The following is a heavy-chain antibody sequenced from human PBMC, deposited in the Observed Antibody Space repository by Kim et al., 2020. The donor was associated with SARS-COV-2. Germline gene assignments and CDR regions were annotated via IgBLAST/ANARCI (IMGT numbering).Heavy chain of an antibody. V-gene: IGHV4-39*01. CDR1: GGSISSSSYY. CDR3: VRQITVAGAGTTPFGY. J-gene: IGHJ4*02. CDR2: IYYSGST. Sequence: SETLSLTCTVSGGSISSSSYYWGWIRQPPGKGLEWIGSIYYSGSTYYNPSLKSRVTISVDTSKNQFSLKLSSVTAADTAVYYCVRQITVAGAGTTPFGYWGQGTLVTVSS. D-gene: IGHD6-19*01.